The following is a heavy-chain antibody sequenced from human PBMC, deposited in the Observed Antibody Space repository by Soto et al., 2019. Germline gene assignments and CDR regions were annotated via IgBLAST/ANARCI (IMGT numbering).Heavy chain of an antibody. CDR2: IIPIFGTA. D-gene: IGHD2-15*01. V-gene: IGHV1-69*01. Sequence: QVQLVQSGAEVKKPGSSVKVSCKASGGTFSSYGISWVRQAPGQGLEWMGGIIPIFGTANYAQKFQGRVTITADESTSTAYMELSSLRSEDTAVYYCASVLLGYCSGGSCYPNYYSGMDVWGQGTTVTVSS. J-gene: IGHJ6*02. CDR1: GGTFSSYG. CDR3: ASVLLGYCSGGSCYPNYYSGMDV.